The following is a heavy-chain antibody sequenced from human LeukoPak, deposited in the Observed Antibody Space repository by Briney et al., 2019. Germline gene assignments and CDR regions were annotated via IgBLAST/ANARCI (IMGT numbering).Heavy chain of an antibody. CDR2: IKQDGSEK. CDR3: ARDYMDV. CDR1: GFTFSRHW. Sequence: GGSLRLSCAASGFTFSRHWMSWVRQAPGKGLEWVANIKQDGSEKFYVDSVKGRFTISRDNAKNSLYLQMNSLRAEDTAVYYCARDYMDVWGKGTTVTVSS. V-gene: IGHV3-7*01. J-gene: IGHJ6*03.